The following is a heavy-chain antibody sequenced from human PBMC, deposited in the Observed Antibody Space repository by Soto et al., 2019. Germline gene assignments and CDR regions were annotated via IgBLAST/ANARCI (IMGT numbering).Heavy chain of an antibody. V-gene: IGHV1-69*01. Sequence: QVQLVQSGAEVKKPGSSVKISSKAPGGTFSSYAISWVRQAPGQGLGWMGGIIPIFGTAKYAQKFQGRVTITADETTSTGYMELSSLRSEDTAVYYCARSQGGSSSLDIYYYYYYGMDVWGQGTTVTVSS. J-gene: IGHJ6*02. D-gene: IGHD2-15*01. CDR3: ARSQGGSSSLDIYYYYYYGMDV. CDR1: GGTFSSYA. CDR2: IIPIFGTA.